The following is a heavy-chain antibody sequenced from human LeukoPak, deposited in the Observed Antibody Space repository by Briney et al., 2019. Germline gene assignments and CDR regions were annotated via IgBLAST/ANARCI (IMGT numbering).Heavy chain of an antibody. CDR1: VGSISISSYY. J-gene: IGHJ4*02. CDR2: IYYSGST. Sequence: SETLSLTCTVSVGSISISSYYWGWSRQPPGKGLEWIGSIYYSGSTNYNPSLKSRLTLAVDTTKSQFSLTLTSVTAADTAVYYCARHVAPAMDSFDYWGPGILVTVSP. CDR3: ARHVAPAMDSFDY. V-gene: IGHV4-39*07. D-gene: IGHD2-2*01.